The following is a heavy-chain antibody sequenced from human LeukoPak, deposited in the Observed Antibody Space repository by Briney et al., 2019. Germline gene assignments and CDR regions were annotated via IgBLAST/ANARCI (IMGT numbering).Heavy chain of an antibody. Sequence: GASLQISCKGSGYSFTSYWIGWVRQMPGKGLEWMGIIYPGDSDTRYSPSFQGQVTISADKSISTAYLQWSSLKASDTAMYYCARVLDSSGWYFDYWGQGTLVTVSS. CDR3: ARVLDSSGWYFDY. CDR2: IYPGDSDT. CDR1: GYSFTSYW. J-gene: IGHJ4*02. V-gene: IGHV5-51*01. D-gene: IGHD6-19*01.